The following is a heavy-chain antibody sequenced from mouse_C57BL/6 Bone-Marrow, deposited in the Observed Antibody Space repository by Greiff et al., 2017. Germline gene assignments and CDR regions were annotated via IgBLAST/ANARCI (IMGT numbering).Heavy chain of an antibody. CDR3: ARDLYYYGSSPFAY. CDR1: GFTFSDYG. Sequence: EVQLQESGGGLVKPGGSLKLSCAASGFTFSDYGMHWVRQAPEKGLEWVAYISSGSSTIYYADTVKGRFTISRDNANNTLFLQMTRLKSEDTAMYYCARDLYYYGSSPFAYWGQGTLVTVSA. D-gene: IGHD1-1*01. V-gene: IGHV5-17*01. J-gene: IGHJ3*01. CDR2: ISSGSSTI.